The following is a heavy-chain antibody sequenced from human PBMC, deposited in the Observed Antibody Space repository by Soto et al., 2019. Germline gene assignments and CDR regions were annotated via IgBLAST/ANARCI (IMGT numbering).Heavy chain of an antibody. CDR2: IYHSGST. J-gene: IGHJ4*02. CDR3: ARGRAGGTFNF. V-gene: IGHV4-30-2*01. CDR1: GGSISSGGYS. Sequence: SETLSLTCAVSGGSISSGGYSWSWIRQPPGKGLEWIGYIYHSGSTYYNPSLKSRVTISVDRSKNQFSLKLSSVTAADTAVYYCARGRAGGTFNFWGQGTLVTVSS. D-gene: IGHD6-13*01.